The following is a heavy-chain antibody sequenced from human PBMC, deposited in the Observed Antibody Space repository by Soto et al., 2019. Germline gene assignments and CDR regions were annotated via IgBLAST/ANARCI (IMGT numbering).Heavy chain of an antibody. J-gene: IGHJ4*02. D-gene: IGHD2-15*01. CDR2: IYSGGST. V-gene: IGHV3-53*01. Sequence: EVQLVESGGGLIQPGGSLRLSCAASGFTVSSNYMSWVRQAPGKGLEWVSVIYSGGSTYYADSVKGRFTISRDNSKNTQYLQMNSLRAEDTAVYYCARAYCSGGSCYEGWVYWGQGTLVTVSS. CDR1: GFTVSSNY. CDR3: ARAYCSGGSCYEGWVY.